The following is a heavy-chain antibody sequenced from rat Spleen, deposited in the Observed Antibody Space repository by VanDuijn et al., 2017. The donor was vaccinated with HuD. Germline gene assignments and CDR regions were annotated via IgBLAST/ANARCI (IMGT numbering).Heavy chain of an antibody. CDR1: GFTFSNYG. Sequence: EVQLVESGGGLVQPGRSMKLSCAASGFTFSNYGMAWVRQAPKKGLEWVAYISYDGGSTYYRDPVKGRFTISRDNAKSTLYRQMDSLRSEDTATYYCTTDPRSPYYFDYWGQGVMVTVSS. J-gene: IGHJ2*01. V-gene: IGHV5-20*01. D-gene: IGHD1-11*01. CDR2: ISYDGGST. CDR3: TTDPRSPYYFDY.